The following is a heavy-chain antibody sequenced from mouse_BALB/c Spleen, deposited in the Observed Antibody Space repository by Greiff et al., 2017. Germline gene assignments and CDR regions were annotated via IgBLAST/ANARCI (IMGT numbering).Heavy chain of an antibody. CDR1: GFTFSSYA. V-gene: IGHV5-9-4*01. J-gene: IGHJ3*01. CDR2: ISSGGSYT. Sequence: DVKLVESGGGLVKPGGSLKLSCAASGFTFSSYAMSWVRQSPEKRLEWVAEISSGGSYTYYPDTVTGRFTISRDNAKNTLYLEMSSLRSEDTAMYYCARAYYRYDPAWFAYWGQGTLVTVSA. CDR3: ARAYYRYDPAWFAY. D-gene: IGHD2-14*01.